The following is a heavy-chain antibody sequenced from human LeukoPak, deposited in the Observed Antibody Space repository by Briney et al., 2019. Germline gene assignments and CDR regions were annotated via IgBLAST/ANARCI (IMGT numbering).Heavy chain of an antibody. D-gene: IGHD2-8*01. J-gene: IGHJ4*02. CDR2: IYSDNT. Sequence: TGGSLRLSCTVSGFTVSSNSMSWVRQAPGKGLEWVSFIYSDNTHYADSVKGRFTISRDNSKNSLYLQMNSLRAEDTAVYYCARALIGYYFDYWGQGTLVTVSS. CDR3: ARALIGYYFDY. V-gene: IGHV3-53*01. CDR1: GFTVSSNS.